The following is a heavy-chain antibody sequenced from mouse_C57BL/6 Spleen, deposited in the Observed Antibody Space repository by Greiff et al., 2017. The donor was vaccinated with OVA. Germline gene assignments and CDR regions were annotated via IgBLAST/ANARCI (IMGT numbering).Heavy chain of an antibody. D-gene: IGHD2-4*01. CDR2: IDPSDSET. CDR1: GYTFTSYW. V-gene: IGHV1-52*01. CDR3: AREDYDGDWFAY. Sequence: QVQLKQPGAELVRPGSSVKLSCKASGYTFTSYWMHWVKQRPIQGLEWIGNIDPSDSETHYNQKFKDKATLTVDKSSSTAYMQLSSLTSEDSAVYYCAREDYDGDWFAYWGQGTLVTVSA. J-gene: IGHJ3*01.